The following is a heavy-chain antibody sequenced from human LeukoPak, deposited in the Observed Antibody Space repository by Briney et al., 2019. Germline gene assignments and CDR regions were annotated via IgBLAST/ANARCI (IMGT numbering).Heavy chain of an antibody. J-gene: IGHJ4*02. CDR2: IYTSGST. V-gene: IGHV4-4*07. CDR1: GGSISSYY. D-gene: IGHD6-6*01. Sequence: SETLSLTCTVSGGSISSYYWSWIRQPAGKGLEWIGRIYTSGSTNYNPSLKSRVTISVDTSKNQFSLKLSSVTAADTAVYYCARDMWDPIGQLLSYFDYWGQGTLVTVSS. CDR3: ARDMWDPIGQLLSYFDY.